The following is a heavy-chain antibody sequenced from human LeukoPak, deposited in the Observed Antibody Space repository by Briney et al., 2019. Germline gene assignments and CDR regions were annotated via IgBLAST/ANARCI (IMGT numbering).Heavy chain of an antibody. D-gene: IGHD3-9*01. J-gene: IGHJ4*02. CDR3: ARGRGSYYDILTGYYSLYCFDY. Sequence: PSETLSLTCTVSGGSISSGGYYWGWIRQHPGKGLEWIGYIYYSGSTYYNPSLKSRVTISVDTSKNQFSLKLSSVTAADTAVYYCARGRGSYYDILTGYYSLYCFDYWGQGTQVTVSS. V-gene: IGHV4-31*03. CDR1: GGSISSGGYY. CDR2: IYYSGST.